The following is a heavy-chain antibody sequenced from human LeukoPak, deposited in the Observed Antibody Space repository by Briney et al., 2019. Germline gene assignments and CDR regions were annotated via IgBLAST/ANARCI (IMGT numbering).Heavy chain of an antibody. Sequence: PGGSLRLSCAASGFTFSSYWMSWVRQAPGKGLEWVANIKQDGSEKYYVDSVKGRFTISRDNAKNSLYLQMSSLRAEDTAVYYCARSTSSSWYSVSDAFDIWGQGTMVTASS. CDR3: ARSTSSSWYSVSDAFDI. V-gene: IGHV3-7*01. CDR1: GFTFSSYW. CDR2: IKQDGSEK. J-gene: IGHJ3*02. D-gene: IGHD6-13*01.